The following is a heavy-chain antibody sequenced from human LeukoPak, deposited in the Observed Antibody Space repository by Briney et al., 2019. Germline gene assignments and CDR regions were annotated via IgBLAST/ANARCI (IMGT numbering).Heavy chain of an antibody. CDR3: ARGPPAKPGTGYYYGMDA. D-gene: IGHD2-2*01. CDR1: GASIRSSSYF. CDR2: IYYTGST. Sequence: PSETLSLACTVSGASIRSSSYFWAWIRQSPGKGLEWIGSIYYTGSTHNNPSLKSRVTLSVDPSKNQFSLRLSSVTAADTAVYYCARGPPAKPGTGYYYGMDAWGQGTTVTVSS. J-gene: IGHJ6*02. V-gene: IGHV4-39*01.